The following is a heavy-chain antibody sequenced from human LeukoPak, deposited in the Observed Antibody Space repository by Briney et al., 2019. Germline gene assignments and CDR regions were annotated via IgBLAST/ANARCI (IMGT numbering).Heavy chain of an antibody. Sequence: GGSLRLSCAASGLTFRDYNMHWVRQAPGKGLEWVSHITWEGFNTYYADSVKDRLTISRDTTKNSLYLQMNSLRTEDTALYYCTKDRVGRGRGPIRHWGQGTLVTVSS. CDR3: TKDRVGRGRGPIRH. J-gene: IGHJ1*01. CDR2: ITWEGFNT. D-gene: IGHD2-15*01. CDR1: GLTFRDYN. V-gene: IGHV3-43*01.